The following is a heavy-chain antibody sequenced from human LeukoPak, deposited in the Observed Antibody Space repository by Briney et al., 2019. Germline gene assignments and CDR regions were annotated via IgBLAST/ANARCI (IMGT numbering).Heavy chain of an antibody. Sequence: ASVKVSCKASGYTFTSYDINWVRQATGQGLEWKGWMNPNSGNTGYAQKFQGRVTMTRNTSISTAYMELSSLRSEDTAVYYCARGSLLLWFGELSSNNWFDPWGQGTLVTVSS. D-gene: IGHD3-10*01. V-gene: IGHV1-8*01. CDR2: MNPNSGNT. CDR3: ARGSLLLWFGELSSNNWFDP. CDR1: GYTFTSYD. J-gene: IGHJ5*02.